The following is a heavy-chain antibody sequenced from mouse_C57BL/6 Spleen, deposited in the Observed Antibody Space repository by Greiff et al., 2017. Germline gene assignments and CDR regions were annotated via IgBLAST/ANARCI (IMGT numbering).Heavy chain of an antibody. CDR2: IHPNSGST. V-gene: IGHV1-64*01. J-gene: IGHJ2*01. CDR3: AREDYDWFDY. D-gene: IGHD2-4*01. Sequence: VQLQQPGAELVKPGASVKLSCKASGYTFTSYWMHWVKQRPGQGLEWIGMIHPNSGSTNYNEKFKSKATLTVDKSASTAYMQLSSLTSEDSAVYYCAREDYDWFDYWGQGTTLTVSS. CDR1: GYTFTSYW.